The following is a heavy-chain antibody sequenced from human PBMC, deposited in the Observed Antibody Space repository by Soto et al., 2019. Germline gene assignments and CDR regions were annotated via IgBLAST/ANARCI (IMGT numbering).Heavy chain of an antibody. J-gene: IGHJ3*02. Sequence: EVQLLESGGGLVQPGWSLRLSCAASGFTFSSYAMSWVRQAPGKGLEWVSAISGSGGSTYYADSVKGRFTISRDNSKNTLYLQMNRLRDEDTAVYYCATTTMIVVEGAFDIWGQGTMVTVS. V-gene: IGHV3-23*01. CDR3: ATTTMIVVEGAFDI. D-gene: IGHD3-22*01. CDR1: GFTFSSYA. CDR2: ISGSGGST.